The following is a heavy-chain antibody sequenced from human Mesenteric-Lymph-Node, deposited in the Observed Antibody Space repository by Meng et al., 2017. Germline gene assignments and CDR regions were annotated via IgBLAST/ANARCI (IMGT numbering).Heavy chain of an antibody. CDR2: ISTTSSFI. J-gene: IGHJ4*02. CDR1: GFTFSSYA. V-gene: IGHV3-21*01. Sequence: GESLKISCAASGFTFSSYAMSWVRQAPGKGLEWVSSISTTSSFIHYADSVKGRFTISRDNTKNLLYLQMNSLRAEDTAVYYCAGRPNFDYWGQGTLVTVSS. CDR3: AGRPNFDY.